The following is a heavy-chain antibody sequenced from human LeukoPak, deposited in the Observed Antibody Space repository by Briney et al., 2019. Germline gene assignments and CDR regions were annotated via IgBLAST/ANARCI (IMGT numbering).Heavy chain of an antibody. V-gene: IGHV4-61*02. Sequence: SETLSLTCTVWGGSISSGSYYWSWIRQPAGKGLEWIGRIYTSGSTNYNPSLKSRVTISVDTSKNQFSLKLRSVTAADTAVYYCARKIVVPAAISAFDIWGQGTMVTVSS. D-gene: IGHD2-2*01. CDR1: GGSISSGSYY. CDR3: ARKIVVPAAISAFDI. CDR2: IYTSGST. J-gene: IGHJ3*02.